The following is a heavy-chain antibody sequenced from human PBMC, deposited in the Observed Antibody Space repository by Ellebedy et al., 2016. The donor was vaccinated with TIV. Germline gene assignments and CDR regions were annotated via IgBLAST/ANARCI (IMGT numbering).Heavy chain of an antibody. V-gene: IGHV3-33*01. J-gene: IGHJ2*01. D-gene: IGHD4-17*01. Sequence: GESLKISCTASGFVFNNCAMQWVRQAPGKGLEWVAMIWYAGRNKAYGDSLKGRFSVSRDNSENSLYLQMNSLRAEDTAVYYCVRKVPAPTTVPPNWYLDLWGRGTLVTVSS. CDR1: GFVFNNCA. CDR3: VRKVPAPTTVPPNWYLDL. CDR2: IWYAGRNK.